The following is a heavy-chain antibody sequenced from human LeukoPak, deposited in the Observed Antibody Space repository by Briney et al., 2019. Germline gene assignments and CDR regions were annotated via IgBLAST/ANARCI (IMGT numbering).Heavy chain of an antibody. Sequence: PGGSLRLSCAASGFTVSSNYMSWVRQAPGKGLEWVSVINSGSSTYYADSVKGRFTISRDNAKNSLYLQMNSLRAEDTAVYYCARDSVVRVERADYWGQGTLVTVSS. D-gene: IGHD3-3*01. V-gene: IGHV3-53*01. CDR2: INSGSST. J-gene: IGHJ4*02. CDR1: GFTVSSNY. CDR3: ARDSVVRVERADY.